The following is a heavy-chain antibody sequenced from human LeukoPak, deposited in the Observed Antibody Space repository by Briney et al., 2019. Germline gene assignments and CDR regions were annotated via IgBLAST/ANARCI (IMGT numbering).Heavy chain of an antibody. Sequence: PSETLSLTCTVSGGSISSCTYYWTWIRQPPGKGLEWIRSIFYRESNYYNPSLKSRVTISVDTSKNHFSLKVTSLTAADTAVYYCAGGPHYGDYISAPLIDYWGQGTLVTVPS. D-gene: IGHD4-17*01. CDR2: IFYRESN. CDR1: GGSISSCTYY. CDR3: AGGPHYGDYISAPLIDY. J-gene: IGHJ4*02. V-gene: IGHV4-39*02.